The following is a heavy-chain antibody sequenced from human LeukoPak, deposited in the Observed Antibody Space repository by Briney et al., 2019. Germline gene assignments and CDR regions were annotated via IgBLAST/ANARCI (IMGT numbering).Heavy chain of an antibody. Sequence: PSETLSLTCTVSGGSISSYYWSWIRQPPGKGLEWIGYIYYSGSTNYNSSLKSRVTISVDTSKNQFSLKLRSVTAADTAVYYCAREGVGATDDAFDVWGQGTMVTVSS. CDR2: IYYSGST. D-gene: IGHD1-26*01. J-gene: IGHJ3*01. V-gene: IGHV4-59*01. CDR3: AREGVGATDDAFDV. CDR1: GGSISSYY.